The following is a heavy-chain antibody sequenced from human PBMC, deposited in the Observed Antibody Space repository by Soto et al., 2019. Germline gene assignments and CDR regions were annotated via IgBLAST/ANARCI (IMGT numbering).Heavy chain of an antibody. D-gene: IGHD1-26*01. J-gene: IGHJ4*02. Sequence: EVQLLESRGGLVQPGGSLRLSCAASGFTFSTYAMSWVRQAPGKGLEWVSAISGSGGSTYYTDSGKGRFTISRDNSKNTLYLQMNSLRAEDTAVYYCAVRKPGSFFDYWGQGTLVTVSS. CDR1: GFTFSTYA. CDR2: ISGSGGST. V-gene: IGHV3-23*01. CDR3: AVRKPGSFFDY.